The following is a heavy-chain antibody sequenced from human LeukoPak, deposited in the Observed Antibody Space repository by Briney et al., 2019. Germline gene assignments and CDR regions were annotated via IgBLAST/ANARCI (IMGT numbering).Heavy chain of an antibody. CDR2: IWYDGSNK. CDR3: AKGTPDLSIYEDAFDI. J-gene: IGHJ3*02. V-gene: IGHV3-33*06. D-gene: IGHD5/OR15-5a*01. CDR1: GFTFSSYG. Sequence: GGSLRLSCAASGFTFSSYGMHWVRQAPGKGLEWVAVIWYDGSNKYYADSVKGRFTIARDNSKNTLYLQMNSLRAEDTAVYYCAKGTPDLSIYEDAFDIWGQGTMVTVSS.